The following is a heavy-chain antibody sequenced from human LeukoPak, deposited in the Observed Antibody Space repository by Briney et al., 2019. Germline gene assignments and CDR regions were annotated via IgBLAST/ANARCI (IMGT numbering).Heavy chain of an antibody. CDR3: ARDQEAFDY. CDR1: GYSFTSNY. Sequence: ASVKVSCKASGYSFTSNYIHWVRQAPGQGLEWMGMIYPRDGSTSYAQKFQGRVTVTRDTSTSTVHMGLSGLRSEDTAVYYCARDQEAFDYWGQGTLITVSS. J-gene: IGHJ4*02. CDR2: IYPRDGST. V-gene: IGHV1-46*01.